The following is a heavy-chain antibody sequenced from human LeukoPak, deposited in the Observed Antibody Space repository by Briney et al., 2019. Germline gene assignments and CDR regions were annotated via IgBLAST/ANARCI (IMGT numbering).Heavy chain of an antibody. Sequence: SETLSLTCTVSGGSITSGGYYWIWIRQHPGKGLEWIGHVYYSGRTYYNPSLKSRVFISVDASKNQFSLKLSSVTAADTAVYYCESGHYPFEYWGQGTLVTVSS. J-gene: IGHJ4*02. CDR1: GGSITSGGYY. CDR2: VYYSGRT. D-gene: IGHD1-26*01. CDR3: ESGHYPFEY. V-gene: IGHV4-31*03.